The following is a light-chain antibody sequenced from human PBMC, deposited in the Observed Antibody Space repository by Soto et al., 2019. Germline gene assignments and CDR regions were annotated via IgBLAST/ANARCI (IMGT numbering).Light chain of an antibody. CDR1: SSDVGSYNL. V-gene: IGLV2-23*02. J-gene: IGLJ2*01. CDR3: CSYAGSSTFVV. CDR2: EVS. Sequence: QPASVSGSPGQSITISCTGTSSDVGSYNLVSWYQQHQGKAPKLMIYEVSKRPSGVSNRFSGSKSGNTASLTISGLQAEDEADYYCCSYAGSSTFVVFGGGTKLTVL.